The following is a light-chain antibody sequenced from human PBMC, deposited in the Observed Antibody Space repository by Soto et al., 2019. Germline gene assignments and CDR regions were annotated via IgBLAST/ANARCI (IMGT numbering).Light chain of an antibody. CDR1: QDVRNY. CDR3: LQDHNYFWT. Sequence: AIQMTQSPTSLSASVGDRVTITCRASQDVRNYLGWYQQKPGKAPKLLIYGASSLQSGVPSRFSGSGFGTDFTLTISSLQHEDSVTYYCLQDHNYFWTLGQGTKVDIK. J-gene: IGKJ1*01. CDR2: GAS. V-gene: IGKV1-6*01.